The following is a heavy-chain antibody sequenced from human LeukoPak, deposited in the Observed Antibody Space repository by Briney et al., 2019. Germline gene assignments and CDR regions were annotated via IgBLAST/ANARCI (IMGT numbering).Heavy chain of an antibody. V-gene: IGHV3-23*01. J-gene: IGHJ6*03. Sequence: GGSLRLSCAASGFTFSNYAMSWVRQDPGKGLEWVSAISGSGDRTYYADSVKGRFTISRDNSKNTLYLQMNSLRAEDTAVYYCAKEPSPNYYYMDVWGKGTTVTISS. CDR1: GFTFSNYA. CDR2: ISGSGDRT. CDR3: AKEPSPNYYYMDV.